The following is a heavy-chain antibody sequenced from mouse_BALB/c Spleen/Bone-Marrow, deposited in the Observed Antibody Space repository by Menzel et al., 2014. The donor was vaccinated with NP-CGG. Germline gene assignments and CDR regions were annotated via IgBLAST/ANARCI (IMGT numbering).Heavy chain of an antibody. CDR1: GFNIXDPY. D-gene: IGHD1-1*01. CDR3: APYYYGRWFTY. CDR2: IDPANGNT. J-gene: IGHJ3*01. V-gene: IGHV14-3*02. Sequence: VQLQQSGAELVKPGASVKLSCTASGFNIXDPYMHWVKQRPEQGLEWIGRIDPANGNTKYDPKFQGKATITADTSSNTAYPQLSSLTSEDTAVYYCAPYYYGRWFTYWGQGTLVTVSA.